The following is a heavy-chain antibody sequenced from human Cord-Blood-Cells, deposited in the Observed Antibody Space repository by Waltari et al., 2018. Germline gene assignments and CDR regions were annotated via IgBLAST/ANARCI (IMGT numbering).Heavy chain of an antibody. Sequence: EVQLVESGGGLVQPGGSLRLSCAASGFTFSSYWMHWVRQAPGKGLVWVSRINSDGGSTSYADSVKGRFTISRDNAKNTLYLQMNSLRAEDTAVYYCARGGDYSNAFDIWGQGTMVTVSS. V-gene: IGHV3-74*01. CDR1: GFTFSSYW. CDR3: ARGGDYSNAFDI. D-gene: IGHD4-4*01. J-gene: IGHJ3*02. CDR2: INSDGGST.